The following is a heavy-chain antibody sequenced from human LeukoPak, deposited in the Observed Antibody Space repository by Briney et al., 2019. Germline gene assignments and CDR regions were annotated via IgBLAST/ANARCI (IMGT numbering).Heavy chain of an antibody. V-gene: IGHV3-11*01. CDR2: ISSSGSTI. Sequence: PGGSLRLSCAASGFTFSDYYMSWIRQAPGKGLEWVSYISSSGSTIYYADSVKGRFTISRDNSKNTLYLQMNSLRAEDTAVYYCAKGLGIQLWLRPFDYWGQGTLVTVSS. CDR1: GFTFSDYY. D-gene: IGHD5-18*01. J-gene: IGHJ4*02. CDR3: AKGLGIQLWLRPFDY.